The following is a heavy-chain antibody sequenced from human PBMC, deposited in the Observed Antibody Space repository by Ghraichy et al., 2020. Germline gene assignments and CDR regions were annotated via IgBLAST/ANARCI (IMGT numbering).Heavy chain of an antibody. CDR2: INHSGST. J-gene: IGHJ6*03. CDR1: GGSFSGYY. V-gene: IGHV4-34*01. CDR3: ARGLTIFGVVRGYMDV. Sequence: SETLSLTCAVYGGSFSGYYWSWIRQPPGKGLEWIGEINHSGSTNYNPSLKSRVTISVDTSKNQFSLKLSSVTAADTAVYYCARGLTIFGVVRGYMDVWGKGTTVTVSS. D-gene: IGHD3-3*01.